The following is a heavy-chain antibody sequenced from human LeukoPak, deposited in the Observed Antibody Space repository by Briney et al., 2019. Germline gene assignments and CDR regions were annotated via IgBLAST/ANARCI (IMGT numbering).Heavy chain of an antibody. CDR2: IKQDGSEK. Sequence: GGSLRLSCAASGFIFNNYWMSWVRQAPGKGLEWVANIKQDGSEKYYVDSVEGRFTISRDNAKNSLYLQMNSLRAEDTAVYYCARERGSGSYHPFDPWGQGTLVTVSS. D-gene: IGHD3-10*01. CDR3: ARERGSGSYHPFDP. J-gene: IGHJ5*02. CDR1: GFIFNNYW. V-gene: IGHV3-7*01.